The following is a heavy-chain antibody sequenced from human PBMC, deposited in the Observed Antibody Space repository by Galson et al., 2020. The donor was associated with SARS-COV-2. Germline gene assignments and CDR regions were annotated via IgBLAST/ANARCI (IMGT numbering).Heavy chain of an antibody. D-gene: IGHD3-10*01. CDR2: IVPMFGTP. V-gene: IGHV1-69*13. CDR1: GGTFSNYA. CDR3: ARSSIEEGSGTYYFEY. Sequence: SVKVSCKASGGTFSNYALSWVRQAPGQGLEWLGGIVPMFGTPNYAQKFRGRVTIHADESTRTAYMDLSSLRSDDTAVYYCARSSIEEGSGTYYFEYWGQGTLVTVSS. J-gene: IGHJ4*02.